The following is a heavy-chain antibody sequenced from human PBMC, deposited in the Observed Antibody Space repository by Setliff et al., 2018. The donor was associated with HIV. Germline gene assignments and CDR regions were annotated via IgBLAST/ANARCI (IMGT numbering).Heavy chain of an antibody. D-gene: IGHD6-19*01. CDR1: GGSISSASYY. J-gene: IGHJ6*03. CDR3: ARVPSSGWYGGHHYMDV. Sequence: SETLSLTCTVSGGSISSASYYWSWIRQPPGKGLEWIGSIYYSGSTYYNPSLKSRVTISGDSSKKQFSLVLSSVTAADTAVYYCARVPSSGWYGGHHYMDVWGKGATVTV. CDR2: IYYSGST. V-gene: IGHV4-39*07.